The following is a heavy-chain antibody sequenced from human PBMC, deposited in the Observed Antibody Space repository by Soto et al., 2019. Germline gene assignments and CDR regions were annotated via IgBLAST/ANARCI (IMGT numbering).Heavy chain of an antibody. Sequence: PGGSLRLSCAASGFTFSNYGMHWVRQAPDKGLEWVAIIWHDGNNKYYADSVRGRFIISRDNSKNTLYLQMNSLRAEDTAVYYCARVIEAYSNYGMDVWGQGTTVTAP. CDR3: ARVIEAYSNYGMDV. V-gene: IGHV3-33*01. CDR2: IWHDGNNK. J-gene: IGHJ6*02. D-gene: IGHD3-16*02. CDR1: GFTFSNYG.